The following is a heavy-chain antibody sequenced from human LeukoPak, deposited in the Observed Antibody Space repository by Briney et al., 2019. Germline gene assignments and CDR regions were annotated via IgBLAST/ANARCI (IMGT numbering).Heavy chain of an antibody. CDR3: ARDRLQLQS. V-gene: IGHV4-59*01. J-gene: IGHJ5*02. D-gene: IGHD1-1*01. CDR1: GGSISNYY. CDR2: IYYTGNT. Sequence: SETLSLTCTVSGGSISNYYWNWIRQPPGNGLEWIGYIYYTGNTNYNPSLKSRVTISVDTSKNQFSLKLSSVTAADTAAYYCARDRLQLQSWGQGTLVTVSS.